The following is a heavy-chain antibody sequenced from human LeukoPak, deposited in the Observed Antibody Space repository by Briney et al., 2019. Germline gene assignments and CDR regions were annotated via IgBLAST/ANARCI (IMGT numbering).Heavy chain of an antibody. J-gene: IGHJ4*02. Sequence: GGSLRLSCAASGFTVSSNYMGWVRQAPGKGLEWVSVIYSDGSTYYADSVKGRFTISRDNSKNTLYLQMNSLRAEDTAVYYCARVRYYDSSGYHTNFDYWGQGTLVTVSS. D-gene: IGHD3-22*01. CDR1: GFTVSSNY. CDR2: IYSDGST. V-gene: IGHV3-66*01. CDR3: ARVRYYDSSGYHTNFDY.